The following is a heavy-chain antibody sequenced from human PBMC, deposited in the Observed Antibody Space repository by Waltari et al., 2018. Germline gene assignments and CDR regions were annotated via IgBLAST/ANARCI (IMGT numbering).Heavy chain of an antibody. Sequence: QVQLVQSGAEVKKPGASVKVSCKASGYTFTGYYMHWVRQAPGQGLEWMGWINPNSGGTNYAQKFQGRVTMTRDTSISTACMELSRLRSDDTAVYYCARDPGSSGYYPYYYYYMDVWGKGTTVTVSS. CDR1: GYTFTGYY. CDR2: INPNSGGT. J-gene: IGHJ6*03. CDR3: ARDPGSSGYYPYYYYYMDV. D-gene: IGHD3-22*01. V-gene: IGHV1-2*02.